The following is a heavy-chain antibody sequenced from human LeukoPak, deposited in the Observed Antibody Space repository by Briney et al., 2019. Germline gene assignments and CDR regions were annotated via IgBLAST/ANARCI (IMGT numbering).Heavy chain of an antibody. CDR2: ISSSSSYI. Sequence: GGSLRLSCAASGFTFSSYSMNWVRQAPGKGLEWVSFISSSSSYIYYADSVKGRFTISRDNAKNSLYLQMNSLRAEDTAVYYCARAYSSGWYYFDYWGQGTLVTVSS. CDR3: ARAYSSGWYYFDY. J-gene: IGHJ4*02. CDR1: GFTFSSYS. V-gene: IGHV3-21*01. D-gene: IGHD6-19*01.